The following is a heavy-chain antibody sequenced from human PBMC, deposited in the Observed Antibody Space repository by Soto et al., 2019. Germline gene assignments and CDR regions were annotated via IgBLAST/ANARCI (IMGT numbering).Heavy chain of an antibody. CDR3: ASRRGLWFGTGYYYYGMDV. J-gene: IGHJ6*02. CDR2: IYYSGST. Sequence: SETLSLTCTVSGGFISSSSYYWGWIRQPPGKGLEWIGSIYYSGSTYYNPSLKSRVAISVDTSKNQFSLKLSSVTAADTAVYYCASRRGLWFGTGYYYYGMDVWGQGPTVTVYS. CDR1: GGFISSSSYY. D-gene: IGHD3-10*01. V-gene: IGHV4-39*01.